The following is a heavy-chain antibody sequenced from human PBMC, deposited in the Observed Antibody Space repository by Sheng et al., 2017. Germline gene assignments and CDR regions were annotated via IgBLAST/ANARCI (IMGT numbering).Heavy chain of an antibody. D-gene: IGHD6-19*01. CDR2: ISTSGNTI. CDR3: AREGRAAVADLLDY. Sequence: ESGGGLVQPGGSLRLSCAVSGFTFSSYEMNWVRQAPGKGLEWVSYISTSGNTIYYADSVKGRFTISRDNAKNSLYLQVNSLRDEDTAVYYCAREGRAAVADLLDYWGQGTLVTVSS. CDR1: GFTFSSYE. J-gene: IGHJ4*02. V-gene: IGHV3-48*03.